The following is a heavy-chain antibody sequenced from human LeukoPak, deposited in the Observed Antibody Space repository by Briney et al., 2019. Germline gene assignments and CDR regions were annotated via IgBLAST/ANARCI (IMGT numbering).Heavy chain of an antibody. CDR2: IWYDGSNK. D-gene: IGHD3-22*01. J-gene: IGHJ5*02. Sequence: GGSLPLSRAASGVTFSSYGMYWVRQAPGKGLEWVAVIWYDGSNKYYADSVKGRFTISRDNSKNTLYLQMNSLRAEDTAVYYCASLPLGDRYDSPRGFDPWGQGTLTIVTA. CDR1: GVTFSSYG. V-gene: IGHV3-33*01. CDR3: ASLPLGDRYDSPRGFDP.